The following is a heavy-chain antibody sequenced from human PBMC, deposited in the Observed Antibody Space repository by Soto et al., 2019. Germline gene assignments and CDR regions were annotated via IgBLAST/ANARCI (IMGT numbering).Heavy chain of an antibody. CDR1: GYTFTSYG. J-gene: IGHJ5*02. V-gene: IGHV1-18*01. D-gene: IGHD2-21*02. CDR2: SSGYNGNT. CDR3: ARDKGAYCGGDCYSTWFDP. Sequence: ASVKVSCKASGYTFTSYGISWVRQAPGQGLEWMGWSSGYNGNTSYAQKLQGRVTMTTDTSTSTAYMELRSLRSDDTAVYYCARDKGAYCGGDCYSTWFDPWGQGTLVTVSS.